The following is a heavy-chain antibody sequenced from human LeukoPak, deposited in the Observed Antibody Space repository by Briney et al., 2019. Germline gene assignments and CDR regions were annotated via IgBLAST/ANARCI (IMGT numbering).Heavy chain of an antibody. D-gene: IGHD2-2*01. CDR3: ARGNAPLPFDY. Sequence: GGSLRLSCAASGFTFSSYSMNWVRQAPGKGLEWVSSISSSSSYIYYADSVKGRFTISRDNAKNSLYLQMNSLRADDTAVYYCARGNAPLPFDYWGQGALVTVSS. V-gene: IGHV3-21*01. J-gene: IGHJ4*02. CDR1: GFTFSSYS. CDR2: ISSSSSYI.